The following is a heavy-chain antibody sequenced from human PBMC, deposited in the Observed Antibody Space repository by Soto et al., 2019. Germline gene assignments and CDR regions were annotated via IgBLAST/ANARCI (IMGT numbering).Heavy chain of an antibody. V-gene: IGHV3-74*01. CDR1: GFTFSYDW. D-gene: IGHD1-26*01. Sequence: DVQLVESGGGSVQPGGSLSLSCAATGFTFSYDWMHWVRQAPGKGLVWVSRIHSDGSSTTDADSVKGRFTISRDNAKNTLYLQMNSLRAEDTAVYYCARGQWGAFDLWGQGTMVTVAS. CDR2: IHSDGSST. CDR3: ARGQWGAFDL. J-gene: IGHJ3*01.